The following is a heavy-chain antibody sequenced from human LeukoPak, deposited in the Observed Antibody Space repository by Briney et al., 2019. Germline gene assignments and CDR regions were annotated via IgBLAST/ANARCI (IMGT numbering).Heavy chain of an antibody. Sequence: GGALRLSRAASGFTFSSYSMNWVRQPPGKGLEWVSYIRSSGSPIYYADSVRSRFTISRDNAKNSRYLQMNSLRDEDTAVYYCVRDPDALDFWGQGTPVTVSS. CDR3: VRDPDALDF. J-gene: IGHJ4*02. V-gene: IGHV3-48*02. CDR2: IRSSGSPI. CDR1: GFTFSSYS.